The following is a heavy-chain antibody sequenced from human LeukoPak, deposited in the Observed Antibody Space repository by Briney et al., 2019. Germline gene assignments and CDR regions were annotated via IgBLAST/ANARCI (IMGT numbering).Heavy chain of an antibody. Sequence: PSETLPLTCAVYGGSFNGHHWTWIRQAPGKGLEWIGEIKHSGSTNYNPSLKSRVTISADTSKNHFSLKLSSVTAADTALYYCARGATVTTFQAGTYYYYYIDVWGKGTTVAVSS. J-gene: IGHJ6*03. CDR1: GGSFNGHH. V-gene: IGHV4-34*01. D-gene: IGHD4-17*01. CDR2: IKHSGST. CDR3: ARGATVTTFQAGTYYYYYIDV.